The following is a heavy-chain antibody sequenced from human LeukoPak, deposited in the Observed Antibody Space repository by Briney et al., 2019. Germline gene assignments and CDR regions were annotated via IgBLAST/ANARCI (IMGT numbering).Heavy chain of an antibody. D-gene: IGHD6-19*01. CDR1: GGSISSGGYY. CDR3: ARGSSGWLRFDY. Sequence: SETLSLTCTVSGGSISSGGYYWSWIRQHPGKGLEWIGYIYYSGNTYYNPSLKSRVTISVDTSKNQFSLKLSSVSAADTAVYYCARGSSGWLRFDYWGQGTLVTVSS. V-gene: IGHV4-31*03. CDR2: IYYSGNT. J-gene: IGHJ4*02.